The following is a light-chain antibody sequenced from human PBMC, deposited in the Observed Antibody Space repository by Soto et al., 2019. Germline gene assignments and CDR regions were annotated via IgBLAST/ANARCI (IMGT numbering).Light chain of an antibody. J-gene: IGLJ1*01. CDR1: SSDVGAYNY. CDR2: EAS. V-gene: IGLV2-8*01. CDR3: SSYAGSNIYV. Sequence: QSALTQPPSASGSPGQSVTISCTGTSSDVGAYNYVSWYQQHPGKAPKLMIYEASKRPSGVPDRFSGSKSGNTASLTVSGLQAEDEADYYCSSYAGSNIYVFGTGTKVTVL.